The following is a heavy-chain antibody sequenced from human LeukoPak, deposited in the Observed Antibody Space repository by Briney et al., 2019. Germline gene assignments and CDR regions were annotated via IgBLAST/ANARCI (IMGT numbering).Heavy chain of an antibody. CDR1: GGSMNNYF. V-gene: IGHV4-59*01. Sequence: SETLSLTCSVSGGSMNNYFWNWIRQPPGKGLEWVGLFYHSGDSNYNPSLNSRVTTSLDRSKNQFSLRLTSVTAADTAVYYCATGGEYDYSWGTYRPFDNWGQGTLVTVSS. J-gene: IGHJ4*02. CDR3: ATGGEYDYSWGTYRPFDN. CDR2: FYHSGDS. D-gene: IGHD3-16*02.